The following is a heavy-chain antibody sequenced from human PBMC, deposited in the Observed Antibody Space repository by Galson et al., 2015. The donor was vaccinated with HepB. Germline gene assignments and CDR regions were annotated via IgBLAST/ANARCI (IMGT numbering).Heavy chain of an antibody. Sequence: SVKVSCKASGYTFASYAIHWVRQAPGQRLEWMGWVNAGNGNTKYSQRFQGRVTITRDTSAGTSYMDLSSLRSEDTAVYYCARGKWTAHDLAYYFDYWGQGTLVTVSS. CDR1: GYTFASYA. V-gene: IGHV1-3*01. D-gene: IGHD1-26*01. CDR3: ARGKWTAHDLAYYFDY. J-gene: IGHJ4*02. CDR2: VNAGNGNT.